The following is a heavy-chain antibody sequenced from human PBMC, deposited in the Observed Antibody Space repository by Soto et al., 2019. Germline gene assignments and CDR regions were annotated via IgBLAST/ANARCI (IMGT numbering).Heavy chain of an antibody. V-gene: IGHV4-39*01. CDR2: IYYSGST. CDR3: ARHILARAYSSSGQWAWFDP. Sequence: PSETLSLTCTVSGGSVSSSSYYWGWIRQPPGKGLEWIGSIYYSGSTYYNPSLKSRVTISVDTSKNQFSLKLSSVTAADTAVYYCARHILARAYSSSGQWAWFDPWGQGTLVTVSS. J-gene: IGHJ5*02. D-gene: IGHD6-13*01. CDR1: GGSVSSSSYY.